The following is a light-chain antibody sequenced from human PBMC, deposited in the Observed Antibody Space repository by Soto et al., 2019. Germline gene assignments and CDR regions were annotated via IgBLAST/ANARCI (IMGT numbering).Light chain of an antibody. CDR2: GAS. V-gene: IGKV3-20*01. J-gene: IGKJ1*01. CDR3: QQYDISPVT. Sequence: EIVLTQSPGTLSLSPGERATLSCRASQSVSSSYLAWYQQKPGQAPRLLIYGASSRAPGIPDRFNGSGSGTDFTLTISRLEPEDCEVYYCQQYDISPVTFGQGTKVEIK. CDR1: QSVSSSY.